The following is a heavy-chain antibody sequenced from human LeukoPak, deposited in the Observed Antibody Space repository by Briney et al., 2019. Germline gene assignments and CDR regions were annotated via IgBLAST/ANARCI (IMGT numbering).Heavy chain of an antibody. J-gene: IGHJ4*02. Sequence: PGASVKVSCKASGYTFTGYYMHWVRQAPGQGLEWMGRINPNSGGTNYAQKFQGRVTMTRDTSISTAYMELSRLRSDDTAVYYCARTWDDYDFWSGYYWYWGQGTLVTVSS. D-gene: IGHD3-3*01. CDR2: INPNSGGT. CDR3: ARTWDDYDFWSGYYWY. CDR1: GYTFTGYY. V-gene: IGHV1-2*06.